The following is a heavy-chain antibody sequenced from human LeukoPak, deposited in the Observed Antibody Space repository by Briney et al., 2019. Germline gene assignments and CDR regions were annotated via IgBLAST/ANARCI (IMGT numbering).Heavy chain of an antibody. V-gene: IGHV3-30*04. Sequence: GGSLRLSCAASGFTFSSYTMDWVRQAPGKGLEWVAVISYDGSNKYYADSVKGRFTISRDNSKNTLYLQMNSLRAEDTAVYYCAKDRGSGWYYMDVWGKGTTVTVSS. D-gene: IGHD6-19*01. CDR2: ISYDGSNK. J-gene: IGHJ6*03. CDR3: AKDRGSGWYYMDV. CDR1: GFTFSSYT.